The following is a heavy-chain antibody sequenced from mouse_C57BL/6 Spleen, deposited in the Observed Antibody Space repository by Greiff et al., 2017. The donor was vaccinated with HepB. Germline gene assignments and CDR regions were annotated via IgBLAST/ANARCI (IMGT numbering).Heavy chain of an antibody. CDR1: GYAFSSSW. CDR2: IYPGDGDT. D-gene: IGHD2-1*01. J-gene: IGHJ4*01. Sequence: VKLMESGPELVKPGASVKISCKASGYAFSSSWMNWVKQRPGKGLEWIGRIYPGDGDTNYNGKFKGKATLTADKSSSTAYMQLSSLTSEDSAVYFCARISRDGNYGGAMDYWGQGTSVTVSS. V-gene: IGHV1-82*01. CDR3: ARISRDGNYGGAMDY.